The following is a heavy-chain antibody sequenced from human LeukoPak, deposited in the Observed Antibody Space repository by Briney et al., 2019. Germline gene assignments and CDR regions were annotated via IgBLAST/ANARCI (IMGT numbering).Heavy chain of an antibody. CDR3: ARDFSGRGDAFDI. V-gene: IGHV3-53*01. CDR1: GFTFSNYA. J-gene: IGHJ3*02. Sequence: GGSLRLSCAASGFTFSNYAMSWVRQAPGKGLEWVSVIYSDGNTYYADSVKGRFTISRDNSKDTLYLQMNSLRAEDTAVYYCARDFSGRGDAFDIWGQGTMVTVSS. D-gene: IGHD1-26*01. CDR2: IYSDGNT.